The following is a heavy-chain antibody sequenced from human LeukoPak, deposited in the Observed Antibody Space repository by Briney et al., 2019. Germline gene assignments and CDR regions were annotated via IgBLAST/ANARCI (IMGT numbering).Heavy chain of an antibody. V-gene: IGHV3-74*01. CDR1: GFTFSTYW. Sequence: GGSLRLFCAASGFTFSTYWMHWVRQAPGEGLVWVSRINGDGSTTNYADFVKGRFTISRDNAKNTLFLQMNSLRAEDTAVYYCARRVDATRWYDPWGQGTLVTVSS. D-gene: IGHD2-15*01. CDR2: INGDGSTT. CDR3: ARRVDATRWYDP. J-gene: IGHJ5*02.